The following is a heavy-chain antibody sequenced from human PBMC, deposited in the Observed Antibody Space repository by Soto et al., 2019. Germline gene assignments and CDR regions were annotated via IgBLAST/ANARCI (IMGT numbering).Heavy chain of an antibody. CDR3: ARKGSYYYDSSGYYFGY. V-gene: IGHV4-34*01. D-gene: IGHD3-22*01. CDR2: INHSGST. CDR1: GGSFSGYY. Sequence: PSETLSLTCAVCGGSFSGYYWSWIRQPPGKGLEWIGEINHSGSTNYNPSLKSRVTISVDTSKNQFSLKLSSVTAADTAVYYCARKGSYYYDSSGYYFGYWGQGTLVTVSS. J-gene: IGHJ4*02.